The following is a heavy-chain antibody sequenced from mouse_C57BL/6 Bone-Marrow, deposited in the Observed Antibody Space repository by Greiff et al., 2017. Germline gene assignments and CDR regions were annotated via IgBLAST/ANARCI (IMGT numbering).Heavy chain of an antibody. D-gene: IGHD2-12*01. CDR3: ARRDYNYEGAWCDD. J-gene: IGHJ3*01. CDR1: GFTFSDYG. Sequence: EVQLVESGGGLVKPGGSLKLSCAASGFTFSDYGMHWVRQAPEKGLEWVAYISSGSSTIYYAVTVKGRFTISRDNAKNTLFLTMSSLRYEDTAMYYCARRDYNYEGAWCDDWGKGTLVTVSA. CDR2: ISSGSSTI. V-gene: IGHV5-17*01.